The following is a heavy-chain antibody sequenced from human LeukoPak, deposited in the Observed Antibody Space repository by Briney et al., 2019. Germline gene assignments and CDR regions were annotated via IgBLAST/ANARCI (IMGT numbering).Heavy chain of an antibody. Sequence: PGGSLRLSCAASGFTFSSYSMNWVRQAPGKGLEWVSSISSSSSYIYYADSVKGRFTISRDNAKNSLYLQMNSLRAEDTAVYYCARDATSVFDLDYWGQGTLVTVSS. J-gene: IGHJ4*02. V-gene: IGHV3-21*01. CDR2: ISSSSSYI. CDR1: GFTFSSYS. CDR3: ARDATSVFDLDY.